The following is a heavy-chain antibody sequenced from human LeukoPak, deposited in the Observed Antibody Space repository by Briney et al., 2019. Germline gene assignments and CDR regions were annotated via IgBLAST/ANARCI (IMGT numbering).Heavy chain of an antibody. CDR1: GGSISSSNW. CDR2: IYHSGST. Sequence: SGTLSLTCAVSGGSISSSNWWSWVRQPPGKGLEWIGEIYHSGSTNYNPSLKSRVSISVDNSRNQFSLRLSSVTAADTAVYYCARKGYGDYEGYFQHWGQGTLVTVSS. J-gene: IGHJ1*01. D-gene: IGHD4-17*01. V-gene: IGHV4-4*02. CDR3: ARKGYGDYEGYFQH.